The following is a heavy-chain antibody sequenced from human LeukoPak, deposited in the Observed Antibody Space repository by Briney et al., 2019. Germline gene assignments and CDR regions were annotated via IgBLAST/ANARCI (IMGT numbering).Heavy chain of an antibody. CDR3: ATDLRLGAKDV. CDR2: FHVEEAET. V-gene: IGHV1-24*01. CDR1: GDTLAEVS. Sequence: GASVKVSCKVSGDTLAEVSIHWVRQAGGEGLEWMGGFHVEEAETVNAQKFQGRVTMTEDTSTDTAYMELSGLTSEDTAVYYCATDLRLGAKDVWGQGTRVTVS. D-gene: IGHD3-16*01. J-gene: IGHJ6*02.